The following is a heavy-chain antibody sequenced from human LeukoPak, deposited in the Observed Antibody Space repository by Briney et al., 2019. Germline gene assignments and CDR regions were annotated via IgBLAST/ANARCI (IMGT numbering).Heavy chain of an antibody. J-gene: IGHJ3*02. CDR1: GFTLSRYY. CDR2: IKQDGSGE. Sequence: GGSLRLSCVASGFTLSRYYMSWVRQAPGKGLEWVASIKQDGSGEYVDSVRGRFTISRDNAQNSMYLQANSLRAEDTAAYYCARDTDCDGDCYWGAFDIWGQGTVVAVSS. CDR3: ARDTDCDGDCYWGAFDI. V-gene: IGHV3-7*01. D-gene: IGHD2-21*01.